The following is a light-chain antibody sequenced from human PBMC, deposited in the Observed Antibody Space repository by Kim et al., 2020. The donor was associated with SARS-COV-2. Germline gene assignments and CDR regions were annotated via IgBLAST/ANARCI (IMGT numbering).Light chain of an antibody. Sequence: ASVGDRVTITCRASQNIRRYINWYHQKPGKAPNLLIYGAASLQSGVPSRFSGSGSGADFTLTISSLQPEDFGTYYCQQSFTAPLTFGGGTKAEIK. J-gene: IGKJ4*01. CDR3: QQSFTAPLT. CDR2: GAA. V-gene: IGKV1-39*01. CDR1: QNIRRY.